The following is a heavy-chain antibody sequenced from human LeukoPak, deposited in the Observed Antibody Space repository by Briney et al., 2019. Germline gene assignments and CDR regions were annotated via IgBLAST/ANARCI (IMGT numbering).Heavy chain of an antibody. D-gene: IGHD3-22*01. CDR2: ISSSSSYI. J-gene: IGHJ4*02. Sequence: GGSLRLSCAASGFTFSSYSMNWVRQAPGKGLEWVSSISSSSSYIYYADSVKGRFTISRDNAKNSLYLQMSSLRAAATAVYYCAVSPRSGYYGDYWGQGTLVTVSS. CDR3: AVSPRSGYYGDY. V-gene: IGHV3-21*01. CDR1: GFTFSSYS.